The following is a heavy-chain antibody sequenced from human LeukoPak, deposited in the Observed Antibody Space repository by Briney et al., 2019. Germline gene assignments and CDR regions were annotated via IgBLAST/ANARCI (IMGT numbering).Heavy chain of an antibody. D-gene: IGHD6-19*01. CDR3: ARLTIGYSSGWSFDY. CDR1: GYSFTSYW. Sequence: GEFLKISCKGSGYSFTSYWIGWVRQMPGKGLEWMGIIYPGDSDTRYSPSFQGQVTISADKSISTAYLQWSSLKASDTAMYYCARLTIGYSSGWSFDYWGQGTLVAVSS. CDR2: IYPGDSDT. J-gene: IGHJ4*02. V-gene: IGHV5-51*01.